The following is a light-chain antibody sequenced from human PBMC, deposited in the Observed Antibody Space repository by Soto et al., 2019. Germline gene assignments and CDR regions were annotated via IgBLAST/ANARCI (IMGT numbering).Light chain of an antibody. J-gene: IGLJ1*01. V-gene: IGLV2-23*01. CDR2: EGS. CDR1: SSDVGSYNL. CDR3: CSYAGSSYYV. Sequence: QSVLTQPASVSGSPGQSITISCTGTSSDVGSYNLVSWYQQHPGKAPKLMIYEGSKRPSGVSNRFSGSKSGNTASLTISGLQAEDEADYYCCSYAGSSYYVFGSGTKVTDL.